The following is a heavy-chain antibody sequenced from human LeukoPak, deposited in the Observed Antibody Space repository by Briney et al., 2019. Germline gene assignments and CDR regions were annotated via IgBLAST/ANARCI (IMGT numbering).Heavy chain of an antibody. CDR2: IYYSGST. V-gene: IGHV4-30-2*01. J-gene: IGHJ5*02. Sequence: SETLSLTCAVSGVSISSGGYSWSWIRQPPGKGLEWIGYIYYSGSTYYNPSLKSRATISVDRSKNQFSLKLSSVTAADTAVYYCARGVQYVVSQHGNWFDPWGQGTLVTVSS. CDR1: GVSISSGGYS. D-gene: IGHD1-1*01. CDR3: ARGVQYVVSQHGNWFDP.